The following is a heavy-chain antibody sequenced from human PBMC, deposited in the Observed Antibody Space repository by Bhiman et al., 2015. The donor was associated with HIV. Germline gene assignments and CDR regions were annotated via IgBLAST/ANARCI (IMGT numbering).Heavy chain of an antibody. J-gene: IGHJ6*03. D-gene: IGHD1-26*01. CDR1: GFTFSSSW. CDR3: ARDRVGAIVFYMDV. V-gene: IGHV3-74*01. CDR2: INGDGRST. Sequence: EVQLVESGGGVVQPGGSLRLSCAASGFTFSSSWMHWVRQAPGKGLLWISRINGDGRSTNYADSVKGRFTISRDNAKNTLYLQMNSLTPADTAVYYCARDRVGAIVFYMDVWGKGTTVTVSS.